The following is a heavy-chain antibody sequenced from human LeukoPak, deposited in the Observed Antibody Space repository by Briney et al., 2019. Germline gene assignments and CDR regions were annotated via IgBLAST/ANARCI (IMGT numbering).Heavy chain of an antibody. D-gene: IGHD2-2*01. CDR1: GSSISSGGYY. V-gene: IGHV4-31*03. Sequence: SSETLSLTCTVSGSSISSGGYYWSWIRQHPGKGLEWIGYIYYSGSTYYNPSLKSRVTISVDTSKNQFSLKLSSVTAADTAVYYCARGISSTSLDLWGRGTLVTVSS. J-gene: IGHJ2*01. CDR2: IYYSGST. CDR3: ARGISSTSLDL.